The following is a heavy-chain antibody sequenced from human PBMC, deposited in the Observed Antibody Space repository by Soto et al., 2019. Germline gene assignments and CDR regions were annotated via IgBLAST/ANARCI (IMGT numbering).Heavy chain of an antibody. CDR3: AKDGEVGGSSWDPYYYYYGMDV. D-gene: IGHD6-13*01. V-gene: IGHV3-23*01. CDR2: ISGSGGST. CDR1: GFTFSSYA. Sequence: EVQLLESGGGLVQPGGSLRLSCAASGFTFSSYAMSWVRQAPGKGLEWVSAISGSGGSTYYADSVKGRFTIARDNSKNTLYLQMTSLRAEDTAVYYCAKDGEVGGSSWDPYYYYYGMDVWGQGTTVTVSS. J-gene: IGHJ6*02.